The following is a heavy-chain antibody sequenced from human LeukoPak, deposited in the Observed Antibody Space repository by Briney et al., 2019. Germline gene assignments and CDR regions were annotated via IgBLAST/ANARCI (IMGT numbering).Heavy chain of an antibody. V-gene: IGHV4-61*02. CDR1: GGSISSGSYY. Sequence: SQTLSLTCTVSGGSISSGSYYWSWIRQPAGKGLEWIGRIYTSGSTNYNPSLKSRVTISVDTSKNQFSLKLSSVTAADTAVYYCARDRGGYSNIYYYGMDVWGQGTTVTVSS. CDR3: ARDRGGYSNIYYYGMDV. J-gene: IGHJ6*02. CDR2: IYTSGST. D-gene: IGHD6-13*01.